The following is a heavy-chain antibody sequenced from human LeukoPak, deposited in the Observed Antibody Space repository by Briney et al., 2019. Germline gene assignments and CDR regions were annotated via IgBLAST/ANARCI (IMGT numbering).Heavy chain of an antibody. J-gene: IGHJ4*02. CDR3: ARDDYYDSSGYYKPNPFDY. Sequence: SVKVSCKASGGTFSSYAISWVRQAPGQGLEWMGRIIPIFGTANYAQKFQGRVTITTDESTSTAYMELSSLRSEDTAVYYCARDDYYDSSGYYKPNPFDYWGQGTLVTVSP. CDR2: IIPIFGTA. V-gene: IGHV1-69*05. CDR1: GGTFSSYA. D-gene: IGHD3-22*01.